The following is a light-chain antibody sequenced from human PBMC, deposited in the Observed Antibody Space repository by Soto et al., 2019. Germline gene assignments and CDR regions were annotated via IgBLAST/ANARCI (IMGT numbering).Light chain of an antibody. Sequence: IQMTQSPSTLSGSVGDRVTITCRASQTISSWLAWYQQKPGKALKLLIYDASNLHPGVPSRFRGSGSGTEFSFNITSLQPEDVATYYCQQYDDRPITFGQGTRLEIK. V-gene: IGKV1-33*01. CDR1: QTISSW. CDR3: QQYDDRPIT. CDR2: DAS. J-gene: IGKJ5*01.